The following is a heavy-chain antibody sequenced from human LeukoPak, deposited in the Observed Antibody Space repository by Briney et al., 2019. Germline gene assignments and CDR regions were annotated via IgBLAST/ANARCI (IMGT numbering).Heavy chain of an antibody. CDR1: GGSFDRYG. J-gene: IGHJ6*02. D-gene: IGHD2-21*02. V-gene: IGHV1-69*04. CDR2: IIPLVAEV. CDR3: ARDMSPPGVLVTADYGLDV. Sequence: SVKVSCKASGGSFDRYGISWVRQAPGQGLEWMGRIIPLVAEVNYSQKFQGRVTISADRFTSEAYMELSRLRPEDTAVYFCARDMSPPGVLVTADYGLDVWGQGTTVTVSS.